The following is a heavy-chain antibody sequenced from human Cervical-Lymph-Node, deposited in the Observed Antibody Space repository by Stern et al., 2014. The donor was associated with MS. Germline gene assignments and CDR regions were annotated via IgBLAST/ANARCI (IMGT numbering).Heavy chain of an antibody. V-gene: IGHV1-69*01. CDR3: ALSSETSDRWYSLGYDL. D-gene: IGHD6-13*01. CDR1: GGTFSKFP. Sequence: QVQLGQSGAEVTKPGSSVKVSCKASGGTFSKFPSSWVRQAPGQGLEWMGGIFPVFGTPTYAQEFRGRVTITADVSTSTVYMERSSLRSDDTAVYYCALSSETSDRWYSLGYDLWGQGTLVTVSS. J-gene: IGHJ5*02. CDR2: IFPVFGTP.